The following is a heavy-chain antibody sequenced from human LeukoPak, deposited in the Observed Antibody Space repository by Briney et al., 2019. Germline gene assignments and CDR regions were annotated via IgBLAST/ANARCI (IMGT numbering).Heavy chain of an antibody. Sequence: SETLSLTCTVSGGSISSYYWSWIRQPAGKGLEWIGRIYTSGSTNYNPSLKSRVTMSVDTSKNQFSLKLSSVTAADTAVYYCARGGSEYYYDSSGYTRWFDPWGQGTLVTVSS. D-gene: IGHD3-22*01. J-gene: IGHJ5*02. CDR3: ARGGSEYYYDSSGYTRWFDP. CDR1: GGSISSYY. V-gene: IGHV4-4*07. CDR2: IYTSGST.